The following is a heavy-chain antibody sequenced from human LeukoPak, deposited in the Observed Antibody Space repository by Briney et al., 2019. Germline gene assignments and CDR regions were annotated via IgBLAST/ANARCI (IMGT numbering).Heavy chain of an antibody. CDR2: IYSGGST. CDR1: GFTFSTYA. D-gene: IGHD3-9*01. Sequence: GGSLRLSCAASGFTFSTYAVSWVRQAPGKGLEWVSVIYSGGSTYYADSVKGRFTISRHNSKNTLYLQMNSLRAEDTAVYYCARPGTGFYFDYWGQGTLVTVSS. V-gene: IGHV3-53*04. J-gene: IGHJ4*02. CDR3: ARPGTGFYFDY.